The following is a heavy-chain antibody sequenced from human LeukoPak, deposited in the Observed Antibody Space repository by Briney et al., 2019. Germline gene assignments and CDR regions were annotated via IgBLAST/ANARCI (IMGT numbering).Heavy chain of an antibody. CDR3: ARGRSSSHNYYFDY. V-gene: IGHV3-21*01. J-gene: IGHJ4*02. D-gene: IGHD6-13*01. CDR1: GFTFSTYS. CDR2: ISSSSSHI. Sequence: GGSLRLSCAASGFTFSTYSMNWVRQAPGKGLECVSAISSSSSHIYYAESVKGRFTMSRDNDNNSQYLQMNSLRAEDTAVYYCARGRSSSHNYYFDYWGQGTLVTVS.